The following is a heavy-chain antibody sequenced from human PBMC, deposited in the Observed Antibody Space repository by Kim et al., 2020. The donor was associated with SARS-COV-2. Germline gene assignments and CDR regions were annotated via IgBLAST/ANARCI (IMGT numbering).Heavy chain of an antibody. V-gene: IGHV3-30*16. D-gene: IGHD3-16*01. CDR3: ATEIITFGGIISEDN. J-gene: IGHJ4*02. Sequence: AISGKGRFTITRTNSKNTLYLQMNSLRAEETAVYYCATEIITFGGIISEDNWGQGTLVTVSS.